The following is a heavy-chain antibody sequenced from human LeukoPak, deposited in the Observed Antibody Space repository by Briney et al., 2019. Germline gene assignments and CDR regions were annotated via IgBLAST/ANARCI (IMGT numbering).Heavy chain of an antibody. Sequence: ASVKVSCKASGYTFTGYYMHWVRQAPGQGLEWMGWINPNSGGTNYAQKFQGRVTMTRDTSISTAYMELSRLRSDDTAVYYCARTRDYYDTSGYYYETWGQGTLVTVSS. V-gene: IGHV1-2*02. CDR1: GYTFTGYY. CDR2: INPNSGGT. CDR3: ARTRDYYDTSGYYYET. J-gene: IGHJ5*02. D-gene: IGHD3-22*01.